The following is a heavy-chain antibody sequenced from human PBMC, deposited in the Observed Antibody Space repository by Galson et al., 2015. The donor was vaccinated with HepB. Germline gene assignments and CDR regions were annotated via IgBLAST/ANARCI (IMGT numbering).Heavy chain of an antibody. V-gene: IGHV3-23*01. J-gene: IGHJ4*02. CDR1: GFTFSTCA. CDR2: IDNSAAYT. D-gene: IGHD3-22*01. Sequence: SLRLSCAASGFTFSTCAMAWVRQAPGKGLEWVSSIDNSAAYTYYADSVKGRFTISRDNSKNTLFLQMNSLRAEDTAIYYCARESLKPGTLLRHYYFDYWGQGTLVTVSS. CDR3: ARESLKPGTLLRHYYFDY.